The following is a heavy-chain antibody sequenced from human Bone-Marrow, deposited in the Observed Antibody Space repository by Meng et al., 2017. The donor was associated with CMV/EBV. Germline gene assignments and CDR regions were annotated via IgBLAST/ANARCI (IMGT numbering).Heavy chain of an antibody. CDR2: IYSGGST. Sequence: GGSLRLSCAASGFTVSSNYMSWVRQAPGKGLEWVSVIYSGGSTYYADSVKGRFTISRDNSKNTLYLQMNSLRAEDTAVYYCAKTSLRYSSSSGYFDYWGQGTLVTVSS. J-gene: IGHJ4*02. V-gene: IGHV3-53*01. CDR3: AKTSLRYSSSSGYFDY. CDR1: GFTVSSNY. D-gene: IGHD6-6*01.